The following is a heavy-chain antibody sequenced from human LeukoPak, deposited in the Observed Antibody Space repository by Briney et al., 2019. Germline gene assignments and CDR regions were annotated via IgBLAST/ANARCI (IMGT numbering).Heavy chain of an antibody. J-gene: IGHJ4*02. Sequence: ASVKVSCKASGYTLIGYYMHWVRQAPGQGLEWMGWINPNSGGTNYAQKFQGRVTMTRDRSISTAYMELSRLRSDDTAVYYCAKDQTIRSFDYWGQGTLVTVSS. CDR1: GYTLIGYY. D-gene: IGHD1-14*01. V-gene: IGHV1-2*02. CDR2: INPNSGGT. CDR3: AKDQTIRSFDY.